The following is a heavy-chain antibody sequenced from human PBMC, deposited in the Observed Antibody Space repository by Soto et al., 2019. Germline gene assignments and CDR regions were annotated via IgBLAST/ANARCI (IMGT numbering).Heavy chain of an antibody. J-gene: IGHJ3*02. CDR1: GFTFSIYG. CDR3: AREVDCSGGSCYLHDAFDI. D-gene: IGHD2-15*01. CDR2: ISYDGSNK. V-gene: IGHV3-30*03. Sequence: PGVSLRLSCAASGFTFSIYGMHWVRQAPGKGLEWVAVISYDGSNKYYADSVKGRFTISRDNSKNTLYLQMNSLRAEDTAVYYCAREVDCSGGSCYLHDAFDIWGQGTMVTVSS.